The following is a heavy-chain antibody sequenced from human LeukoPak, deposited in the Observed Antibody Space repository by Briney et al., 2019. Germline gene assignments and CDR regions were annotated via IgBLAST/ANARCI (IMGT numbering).Heavy chain of an antibody. CDR2: TKQDESEK. CDR1: GFTVSSNY. J-gene: IGHJ4*02. Sequence: GGSLRLSCAASGFTVSSNYMSWVRQAPGKGLEWVANTKQDESEKYYVDSVKGRFTISRDNAKNSLYLQMNSLRAEDTAVYYCARSKGDYWGQGTLVTVSS. V-gene: IGHV3-7*01. CDR3: ARSKGDY.